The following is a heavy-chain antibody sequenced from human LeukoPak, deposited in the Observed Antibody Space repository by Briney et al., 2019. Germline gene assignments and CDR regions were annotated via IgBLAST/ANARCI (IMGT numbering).Heavy chain of an antibody. D-gene: IGHD3-9*01. J-gene: IGHJ5*02. Sequence: PSETLSLTCTVSGGSISYYYWTWIRQSPGKGLEWIGQIYYTGSTYYNPSLKRRVAISVDTSRNQFSLHLTSVTAADTAVYYCARGGTYNDILSFDPWGQGTLVTVSS. V-gene: IGHV4-59*01. CDR3: ARGGTYNDILSFDP. CDR1: GGSISYYY. CDR2: IYYTGST.